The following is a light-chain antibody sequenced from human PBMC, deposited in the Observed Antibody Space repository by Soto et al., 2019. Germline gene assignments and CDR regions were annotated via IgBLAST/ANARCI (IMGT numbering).Light chain of an antibody. CDR3: QQYHNWLQAT. V-gene: IGKV3-15*01. CDR1: QSVSSN. J-gene: IGKJ2*01. CDR2: GAS. Sequence: EIVMTQSPATLSVSPGERATLSCRASQSVSSNLAWYQQKPGQAPRLLIYGASTRATSIPDRFGGSGSGTESTLTISNLQSEDCPVYYGQQYHNWLQATLGQGIELEIK.